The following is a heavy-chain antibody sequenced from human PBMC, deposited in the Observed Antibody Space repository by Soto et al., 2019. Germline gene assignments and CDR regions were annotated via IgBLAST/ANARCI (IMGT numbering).Heavy chain of an antibody. D-gene: IGHD1-26*01. Sequence: SEPLSLTGTVSGDSMTIGDDSLSWIRQPPGKGLELIGYIYYCLSTNYNHTLKSRLTISVDTSKNQFSLKLSSVTAADTAVYYCARVGSLVGAVDIWGQGTMVTV. CDR1: GDSMTIGDDS. CDR2: IYYCLST. J-gene: IGHJ3*02. CDR3: ARVGSLVGAVDI. V-gene: IGHV4-61*08.